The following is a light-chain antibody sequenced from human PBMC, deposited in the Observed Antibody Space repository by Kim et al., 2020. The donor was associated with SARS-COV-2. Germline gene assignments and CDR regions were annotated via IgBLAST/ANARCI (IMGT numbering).Light chain of an antibody. Sequence: QSVLTQPPSVSGAPGQRVTISCTGSSSNIGTGYDVHWYQQLPGTAPKLLIYNNNNRPSGVPDRFSGSKSGTSASLAITGLQAEDEADYYCQSYDITLSGGVFGGGTQLTVL. CDR1: SSNIGTGYD. CDR2: NNN. V-gene: IGLV1-40*01. J-gene: IGLJ3*02. CDR3: QSYDITLSGGV.